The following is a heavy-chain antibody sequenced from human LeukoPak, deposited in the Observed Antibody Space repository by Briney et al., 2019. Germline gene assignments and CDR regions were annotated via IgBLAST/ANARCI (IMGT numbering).Heavy chain of an antibody. Sequence: SETLSLTSTVSGGSISSYYWSWIRQPPGKGLEWIGYIYYSGTTNYNPSLKSRVTISVDTSKNQFSLKLSSVTAADTAVYYCARGVYIAAAQYAYWGQGTLVTVS. V-gene: IGHV4-59*01. J-gene: IGHJ4*02. CDR1: GGSISSYY. CDR3: ARGVYIAAAQYAY. D-gene: IGHD6-13*01. CDR2: IYYSGTT.